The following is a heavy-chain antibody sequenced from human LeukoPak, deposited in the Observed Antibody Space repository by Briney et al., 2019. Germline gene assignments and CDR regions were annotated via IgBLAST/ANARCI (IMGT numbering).Heavy chain of an antibody. Sequence: PSETLSLTCTVSGGSIRGYHWSWTRQPPGKGLEYIGHLYYSGSPYYNPSLKSRVTISVDTSKNQFSLKLSSVTAADTAVYYCARWFCGASCYYMDVWGKGTTVTVSS. CDR3: ARWFCGASCYYMDV. V-gene: IGHV4-59*01. J-gene: IGHJ6*03. CDR2: LYYSGSP. CDR1: GGSIRGYH. D-gene: IGHD2-2*01.